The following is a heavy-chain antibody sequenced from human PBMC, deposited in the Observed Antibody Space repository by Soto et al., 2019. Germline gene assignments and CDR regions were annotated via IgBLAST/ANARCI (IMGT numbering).Heavy chain of an antibody. CDR3: TRVTKAGTTFFDS. Sequence: PGGSLRLSCAASGFTFSDHYMDWVRQAPGKGLEWVGRIRNKAKSYTSAYAPSVKGRLTFSRDDSKNSVYLQMNNLKIDDTAVYYCTRVTKAGTTFFDSWGQGILVTVSS. V-gene: IGHV3-72*01. J-gene: IGHJ4*02. CDR2: IRNKAKSYTS. CDR1: GFTFSDHY. D-gene: IGHD6-19*01.